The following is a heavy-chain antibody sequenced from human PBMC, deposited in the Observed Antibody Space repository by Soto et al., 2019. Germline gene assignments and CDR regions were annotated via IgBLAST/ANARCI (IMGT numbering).Heavy chain of an antibody. J-gene: IGHJ4*02. CDR2: ITSSSSYI. CDR3: AREPGVSSGWYVDY. Sequence: PGGSLRLSCAASGFTFSSHSMNWVRQAPGKGLEWVSSITSSSSYINYADSVKGRFTISRDNAKTARYLQMNSLRAEDTAVYYCAREPGVSSGWYVDYWGQGTLVTVSS. D-gene: IGHD6-19*01. V-gene: IGHV3-21*01. CDR1: GFTFSSHS.